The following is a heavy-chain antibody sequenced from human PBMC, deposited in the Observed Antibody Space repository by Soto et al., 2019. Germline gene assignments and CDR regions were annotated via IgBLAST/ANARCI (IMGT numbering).Heavy chain of an antibody. CDR1: GFTFSSYS. J-gene: IGHJ4*02. Sequence: EVQLVESGGGLVQPGGSLRLSCAASGFTFSSYSMNWVRQAPGKGLEWVSYISSSSSTIYYADSVKGRFTISRDNAKNSLYLQMNSLRDEDTAVYYCARESVDYYDSSGIDYWGQGTLVTVCS. CDR3: ARESVDYYDSSGIDY. CDR2: ISSSSSTI. D-gene: IGHD3-22*01. V-gene: IGHV3-48*02.